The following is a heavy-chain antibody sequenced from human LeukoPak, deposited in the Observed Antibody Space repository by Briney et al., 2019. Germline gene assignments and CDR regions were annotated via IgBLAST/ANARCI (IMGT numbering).Heavy chain of an antibody. Sequence: QTSETLSLTCAVYGVSFSGYYWSWIRQPPGKGLEWIGEINHSGSTNYNPSLKSRVTISVDTSKNQFSLKLSSVTAADTAVYYCARGPKNYYDSSGLDWFDPWGQGTLVTVSS. CDR3: ARGPKNYYDSSGLDWFDP. CDR1: GVSFSGYY. J-gene: IGHJ5*02. CDR2: INHSGST. V-gene: IGHV4-34*01. D-gene: IGHD3-22*01.